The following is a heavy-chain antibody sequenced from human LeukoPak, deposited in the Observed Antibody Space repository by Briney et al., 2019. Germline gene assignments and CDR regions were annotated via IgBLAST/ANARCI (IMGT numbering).Heavy chain of an antibody. CDR3: ARDPESSSFDL. Sequence: QSGGSLRLSCAASGFSFSTYWMSWVRQTPEKGLEFVANIDQGGSVRNYMDSLKGRRTISRDNAKKSLYLEINSLRADDTAVYYCARDPESSSFDLWGRGALVTVSS. CDR1: GFSFSTYW. V-gene: IGHV3-7*01. D-gene: IGHD6-13*01. CDR2: IDQGGSVR. J-gene: IGHJ4*02.